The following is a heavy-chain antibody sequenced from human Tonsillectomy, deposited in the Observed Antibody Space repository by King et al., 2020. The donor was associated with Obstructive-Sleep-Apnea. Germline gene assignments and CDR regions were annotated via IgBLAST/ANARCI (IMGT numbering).Heavy chain of an antibody. J-gene: IGHJ4*02. CDR3: AKDRPEDGIVDTAHFFDY. V-gene: IGHV3-23*04. Sequence: VQLVESGGGLVQPGGSLRLSCAASGFTFSSYAMSWVRQAPGKGLEWVSAISGSGGSTYYADSVKGRFTISRDNSKNTLYLQMNSLRAEDTAVYYCAKDRPEDGIVDTAHFFDYWGQGTLVTVSS. CDR2: ISGSGGST. CDR1: GFTFSSYA. D-gene: IGHD5-18*01.